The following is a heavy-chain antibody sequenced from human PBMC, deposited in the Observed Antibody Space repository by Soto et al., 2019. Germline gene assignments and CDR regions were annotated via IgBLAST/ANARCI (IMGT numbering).Heavy chain of an antibody. V-gene: IGHV3-23*01. CDR3: ASPSEGVPAAPAGHYYYYYMDV. D-gene: IGHD2-2*01. CDR1: GFTFSSYA. CDR2: ISGSGGST. J-gene: IGHJ6*03. Sequence: QPGGSLRLSCAASGFTFSSYAMSWVRQAPGKGLEWVSAISGSGGSTYYADSVKGRFTISRDNSKNTLYLQMNSLRAEDTAVYYCASPSEGVPAAPAGHYYYYYMDVWGKGTTVTVSS.